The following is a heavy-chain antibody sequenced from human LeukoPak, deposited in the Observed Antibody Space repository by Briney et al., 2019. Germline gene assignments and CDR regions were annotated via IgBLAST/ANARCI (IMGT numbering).Heavy chain of an antibody. CDR3: ARSGYSYGADASDI. CDR2: INHSGST. Sequence: SETLSLTCAVYGGSFSGYYWSWIRQPPGKGLEWIGEINHSGSTNYNPSLKSRVTISVDTSKNQFSLKLSSVTAADTAVYYCARSGYSYGADASDIWGQGTMVAVSS. CDR1: GGSFSGYY. V-gene: IGHV4-34*01. D-gene: IGHD5-18*01. J-gene: IGHJ3*02.